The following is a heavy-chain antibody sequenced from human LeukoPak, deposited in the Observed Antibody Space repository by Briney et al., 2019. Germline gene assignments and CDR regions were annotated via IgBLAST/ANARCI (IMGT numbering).Heavy chain of an antibody. Sequence: GGSLRLSCAASGFTFSSYGMHWVRQAPGKGLEWVAFIRYDGRSKYYADSVQGRFIISRDTSKNTLYLQMNSLKVEDTAVYYCAKDQDLYCSGGSCYSTLDYWGQGTLVTVSS. CDR3: AKDQDLYCSGGSCYSTLDY. D-gene: IGHD2-15*01. V-gene: IGHV3-30*02. J-gene: IGHJ4*02. CDR2: IRYDGRSK. CDR1: GFTFSSYG.